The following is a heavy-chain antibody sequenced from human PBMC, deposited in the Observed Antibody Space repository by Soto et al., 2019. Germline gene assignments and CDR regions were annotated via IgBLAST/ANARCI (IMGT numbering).Heavy chain of an antibody. V-gene: IGHV3-23*01. CDR1: GFICSSYD. CDR2: ILVGGST. CDR3: AKATATGGGAFEI. D-gene: IGHD2-8*02. Sequence: GGSLRLSCVVSGFICSSYDMSWVRQAPGKGLEWVSTILVGGSTHYEDSVKGRFTISRDTSKNTVYLQMNSLTAGDTAVYYCAKATATGGGAFEICGQGTMVAVSS. J-gene: IGHJ3*02.